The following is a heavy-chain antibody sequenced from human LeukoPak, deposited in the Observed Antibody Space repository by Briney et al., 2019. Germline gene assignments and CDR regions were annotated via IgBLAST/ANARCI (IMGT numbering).Heavy chain of an antibody. CDR1: GFTFDDYS. Sequence: GRSLRLXCAASGFTFDDYSMHWVRQAPGKGLEWVSGISWNSGSAGYADSVKGRFTISRDNAKNSLYLQMNSLRTEDTALYYCAKDRTYSGYDALDYWGQGTLVTVSS. CDR2: ISWNSGSA. V-gene: IGHV3-9*01. CDR3: AKDRTYSGYDALDY. D-gene: IGHD5-12*01. J-gene: IGHJ4*02.